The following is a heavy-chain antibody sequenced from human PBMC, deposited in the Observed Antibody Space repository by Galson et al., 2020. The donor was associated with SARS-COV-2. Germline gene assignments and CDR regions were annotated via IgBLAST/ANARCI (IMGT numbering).Heavy chain of an antibody. CDR3: ARDRPYYYDSSGYYYEGFYFDY. V-gene: IGHV4-61*02. D-gene: IGHD3-22*01. Sequence: SQTLSLTCTVSGGSISSGSYYWSWIRQPAGKGLEWIGRIYTSGSTNYNPSLKSRVTISVDTSKNQFSLKLSSVTAADTAVYYCARDRPYYYDSSGYYYEGFYFDYWGQGTLVTVSS. CDR1: GGSISSGSYY. J-gene: IGHJ4*02. CDR2: IYTSGST.